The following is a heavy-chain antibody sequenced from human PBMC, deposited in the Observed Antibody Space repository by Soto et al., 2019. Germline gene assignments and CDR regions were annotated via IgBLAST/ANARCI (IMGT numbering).Heavy chain of an antibody. Sequence: SETLSLTCTVSGDSINSADYYWSWLRQPPGKGLEWIGYIYYSRSDYYNPSLGRRATITIDTSRNQFSLNLMSVTAADTAVYYCARVVQFYDRSGYSFYHFDYWGQGDLVTVSS. V-gene: IGHV4-30-4*01. D-gene: IGHD3-22*01. CDR1: GDSINSADYY. CDR2: IYYSRSD. CDR3: ARVVQFYDRSGYSFYHFDY. J-gene: IGHJ4*02.